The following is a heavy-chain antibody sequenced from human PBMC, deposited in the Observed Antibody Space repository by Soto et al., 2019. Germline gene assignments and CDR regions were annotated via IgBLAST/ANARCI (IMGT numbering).Heavy chain of an antibody. D-gene: IGHD3-22*01. V-gene: IGHV3-23*01. CDR1: GFTFSSYA. Sequence: GGSLRLSCAASGFTFSSYAMSWVRQAPGKGLEWVSAISGSGGSTYYADSVKGRFTISRDNSKNTLYLQMNSLRAEDTAVYYCANSDSSGYYYFDYWGQGTLVTVSS. CDR2: ISGSGGST. J-gene: IGHJ4*02. CDR3: ANSDSSGYYYFDY.